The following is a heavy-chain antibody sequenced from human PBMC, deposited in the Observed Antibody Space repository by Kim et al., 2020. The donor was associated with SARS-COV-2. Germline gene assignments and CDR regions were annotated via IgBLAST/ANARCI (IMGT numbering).Heavy chain of an antibody. D-gene: IGHD3-10*01. V-gene: IGHV4-31*02. Sequence: SLKSRVTISVDTSKNQFSLKLSSVTATDTAVYYCARTRGYGSGSSSPDYWGQGTLVTVSS. J-gene: IGHJ4*02. CDR3: ARTRGYGSGSSSPDY.